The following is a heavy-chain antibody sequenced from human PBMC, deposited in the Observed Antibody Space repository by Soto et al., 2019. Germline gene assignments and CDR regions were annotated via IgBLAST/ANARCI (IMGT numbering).Heavy chain of an antibody. V-gene: IGHV3-73*01. J-gene: IGHJ4*02. CDR3: ARDPCITRCPDY. CDR1: GFTFGASN. CDR2: IGSKGETYAT. D-gene: IGHD2-2*01. Sequence: GGSLRLSCAASGFTFGASNLQWVRQASGKGLEWLGRIGSKGETYATTYAASVKGRFTISRDDSKKTAYLQMNNLESEDTAVYYCARDPCITRCPDYWGQGTLVTVSS.